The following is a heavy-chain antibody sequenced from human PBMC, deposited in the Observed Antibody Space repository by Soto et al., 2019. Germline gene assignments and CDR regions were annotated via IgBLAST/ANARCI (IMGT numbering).Heavy chain of an antibody. CDR3: ARGDFGGSCIDY. J-gene: IGHJ4*02. V-gene: IGHV1-2*04. D-gene: IGHD2-15*01. CDR1: GYTFSSYY. Sequence: ASVKVSCKASGYTFSSYYIHWVRQAPGQGLEWIGIINPNGGSTNYAQNFQGWVTMTRDTSISTAYMELSRLRSDDTAVYYCARGDFGGSCIDYWGQGTLVTVSS. CDR2: INPNGGST.